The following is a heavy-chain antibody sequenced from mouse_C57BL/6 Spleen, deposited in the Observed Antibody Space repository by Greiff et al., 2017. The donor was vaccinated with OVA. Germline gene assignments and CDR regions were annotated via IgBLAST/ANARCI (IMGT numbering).Heavy chain of an antibody. V-gene: IGHV1-80*01. CDR3: ARVGSYWYFDV. CDR2: IYPGDGDT. Sequence: QVQLKESGAELVKPGASVKISCKASGYAFSSYWMNWVKQRPGKGLEWIGQIYPGDGDTNYNGKFKGKATLTADKSSSTAYMQLSSLTSEDSAVYFCARVGSYWYFDVWGTGTTVTVSS. J-gene: IGHJ1*03. D-gene: IGHD1-1*01. CDR1: GYAFSSYW.